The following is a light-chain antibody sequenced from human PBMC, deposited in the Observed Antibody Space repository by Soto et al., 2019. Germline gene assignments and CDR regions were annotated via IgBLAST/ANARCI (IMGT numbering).Light chain of an antibody. V-gene: IGLV2-14*01. J-gene: IGLJ2*01. CDR3: SSYTSSSPRI. Sequence: QSALTQPASVSGSPGQSITISCTGTSSDVGGYNYVSWYQQHPGKAPKLILYEVSNRPSGVSNRFSGSKSGNTASLTISGLQAEDEADYYCSSYTSSSPRIFGGGTKLTVL. CDR2: EVS. CDR1: SSDVGGYNY.